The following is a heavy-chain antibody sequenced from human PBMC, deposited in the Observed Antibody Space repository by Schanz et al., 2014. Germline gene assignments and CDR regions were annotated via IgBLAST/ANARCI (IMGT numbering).Heavy chain of an antibody. V-gene: IGHV3-74*01. CDR2: LNFDETYT. CDR1: GFTFSRYW. CDR3: ARGGADSAMAHEY. J-gene: IGHJ4*02. D-gene: IGHD5-18*01. Sequence: EVQLVESGGELIQPGGSLRLSCEASGFTFSRYWMHWVRQAPGKGLEWVSRLNFDETYTSYADSVKGRFTISRDNAKNTVYLQMTSLRVDDTAVYYCARGGADSAMAHEYWGRGTLVTVSS.